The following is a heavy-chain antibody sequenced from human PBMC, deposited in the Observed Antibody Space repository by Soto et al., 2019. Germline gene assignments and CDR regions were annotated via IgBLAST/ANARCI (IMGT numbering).Heavy chain of an antibody. J-gene: IGHJ4*02. Sequence: QVQLVESGGGVVQPGRSLRLSCAASGFTFSSYGMHWVRQAPGKGLEWVAVIWYDGSNKYYADSVKGRFTISRDNSKNTLYLLKNSRRAEDTAVYYCARDKEGHDGGGYFDYWGQGTLVTVSS. CDR1: GFTFSSYG. CDR2: IWYDGSNK. CDR3: ARDKEGHDGGGYFDY. D-gene: IGHD1-1*01. V-gene: IGHV3-33*01.